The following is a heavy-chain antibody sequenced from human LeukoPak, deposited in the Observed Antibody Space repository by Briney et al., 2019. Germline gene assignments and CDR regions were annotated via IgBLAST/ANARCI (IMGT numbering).Heavy chain of an antibody. J-gene: IGHJ4*02. Sequence: GASVKASCKASGYTFTSYYMHWVRQAPGQGLEGMGIINPSGGSTSYAQKFQGRVTMTRDMSTSTVYMELSSLRSEDTAVYYCARGRPGGYDFDYWGQGTLVTVSS. V-gene: IGHV1-46*01. CDR3: ARGRPGGYDFDY. CDR1: GYTFTSYY. CDR2: INPSGGST. D-gene: IGHD5-12*01.